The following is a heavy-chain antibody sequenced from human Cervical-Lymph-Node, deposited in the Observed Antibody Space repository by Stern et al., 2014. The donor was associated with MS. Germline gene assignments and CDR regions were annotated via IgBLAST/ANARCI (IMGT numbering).Heavy chain of an antibody. D-gene: IGHD2-15*01. V-gene: IGHV1-18*01. J-gene: IGHJ3*02. CDR2: IGAYNGNT. Sequence: QVHLVESGAEVKKPWASGKVSCKASGYTFTSYGISCARQAPGQGLEWMGWIGAYNGNTNDSQKLQGRVTSTTDTSTSAAYMELRSLRSDDTAVYYCARGLLGSENAFDIWGQGTMVTVSS. CDR1: GYTFTSYG. CDR3: ARGLLGSENAFDI.